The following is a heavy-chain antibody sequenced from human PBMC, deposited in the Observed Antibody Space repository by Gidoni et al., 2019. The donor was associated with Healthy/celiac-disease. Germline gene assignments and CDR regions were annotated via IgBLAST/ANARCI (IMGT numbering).Heavy chain of an antibody. Sequence: QVQLQESGPGLVKPSETLSLTCAVSGYSISSGYYWGWIRQPPGKGLEWIGSIYHSGSTYYNPSLTSRVTISVDTSKNQFSLKLSSVTAADTAVYYCARQNSYGDYVGAFDIWGQGTMVTVSS. CDR1: GYSISSGYY. V-gene: IGHV4-38-2*01. D-gene: IGHD4-17*01. CDR2: IYHSGST. CDR3: ARQNSYGDYVGAFDI. J-gene: IGHJ3*02.